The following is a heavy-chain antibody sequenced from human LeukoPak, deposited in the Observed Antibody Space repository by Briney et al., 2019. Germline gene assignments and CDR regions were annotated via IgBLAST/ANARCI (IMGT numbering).Heavy chain of an antibody. D-gene: IGHD5-24*01. V-gene: IGHV3-53*01. CDR2: IYSGGST. CDR1: GFTVSGNY. CDR3: ASTIDGNYWYFDL. Sequence: GGSLRLSCAASGFTVSGNYMSWVRQAPGKGLEWVSVIYSGGSTYYADSVKGRFTISRDNSKNTLYLQMNSLRAEDTAVYYCASTIDGNYWYFDLWGRGTLVTVSS. J-gene: IGHJ2*01.